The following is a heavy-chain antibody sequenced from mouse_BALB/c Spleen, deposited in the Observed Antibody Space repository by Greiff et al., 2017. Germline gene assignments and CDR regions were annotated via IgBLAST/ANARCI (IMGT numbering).Heavy chain of an antibody. D-gene: IGHD4-1*01. CDR1: GFTFSSYG. J-gene: IGHJ2*01. CDR2: ISSGGSYT. CDR3: ARLGTGTPYFDY. Sequence: DVHLVESGGDLVKPGGSLKLSCAASGFTFSSYGMSWVRQTPDKRLEWVATISSGGSYTYYPDSVKGRFTISRDNAKNTLYLQMSSLKSEDTAMYYCARLGTGTPYFDYWGQGTTLTVSS. V-gene: IGHV5-6*01.